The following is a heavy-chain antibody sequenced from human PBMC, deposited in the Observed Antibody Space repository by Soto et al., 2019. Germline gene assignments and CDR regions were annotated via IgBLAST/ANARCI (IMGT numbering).Heavy chain of an antibody. CDR2: INGDGSST. J-gene: IGHJ4*02. CDR1: GFAFSTYL. D-gene: IGHD6-19*01. CDR3: ARDSRYSSDL. Sequence: GGSLRLYCSASGFAFSTYLMHWVRQAPGKGLVWVSRINGDGSSTTYADSVKGRLTISRDNAKNTLYLQMNSLRAEDAAVYYCARDSRYSSDLWGQGTLVTVSS. V-gene: IGHV3-74*01.